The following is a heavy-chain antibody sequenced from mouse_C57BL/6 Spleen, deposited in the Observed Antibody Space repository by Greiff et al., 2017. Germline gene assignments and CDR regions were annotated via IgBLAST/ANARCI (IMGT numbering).Heavy chain of an antibody. D-gene: IGHD1-1*01. CDR3: VSWYCGRSYGGYAMDY. CDR2: IRSKSSNYAT. CDR1: GFTFNTYA. J-gene: IGHJ4*01. Sequence: EVMLVESGGGLVQPKGSLKLSCDASGFTFNTYAMHWVRQAPGKGLEWVARIRSKSSNYATYYADSVKDRFTISRADSQSMIYLQMNNLKTDDTAFYYCVSWYCGRSYGGYAMDYWGQGTLVTVSS. V-gene: IGHV10-3*01.